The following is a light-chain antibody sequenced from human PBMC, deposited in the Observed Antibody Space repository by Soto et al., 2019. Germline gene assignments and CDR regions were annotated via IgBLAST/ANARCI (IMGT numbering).Light chain of an antibody. V-gene: IGKV1-9*01. J-gene: IGKJ4*01. CDR3: QQLNSHPFT. CDR1: QGIGTS. CDR2: AAS. Sequence: DIRLTQSPSFLSASVGDRVTITCRASQGIGTSLAWYQQKPGKAPKLLIFAASTLEGGVPSRFSGGGSGTEFTLTINSLQPEDFATYYCQQLNSHPFTFGGGTKVEIK.